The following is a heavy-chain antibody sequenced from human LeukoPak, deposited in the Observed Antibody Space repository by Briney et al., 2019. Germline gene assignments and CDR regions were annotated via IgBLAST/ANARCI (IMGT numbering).Heavy chain of an antibody. CDR1: GRSITNYY. V-gene: IGHV4-59*08. CDR2: IYNTGRT. Sequence: PYETLSLTCSVSGRSITNYYWSWIRQSPAKGLEWIGFIYNTGRTNYNPSLQSRVTMSIDTSKNQFSLKLSSVTAADTAVYYCARQGELAIDYWGQGTLVTVSS. J-gene: IGHJ4*02. CDR3: ARQGELAIDY. D-gene: IGHD1-26*01.